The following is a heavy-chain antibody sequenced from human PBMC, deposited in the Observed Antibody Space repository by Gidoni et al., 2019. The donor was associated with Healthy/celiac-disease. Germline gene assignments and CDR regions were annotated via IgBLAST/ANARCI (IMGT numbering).Heavy chain of an antibody. J-gene: IGHJ4*02. V-gene: IGHV3-23*01. D-gene: IGHD6-13*01. CDR1: GFTFSSYV. Sequence: EVQLFESGGGLVQPGGSLRLSGEASGFTFSSYVMSWVRQAPGKGLEWVSAISGSVGSKYYADSVKGLFTISRDNSKNTLYLQMNSLRAEDTDVYYCAKVLPGIAAAGSRRISADFDYWGQGTLVTVSS. CDR3: AKVLPGIAAAGSRRISADFDY. CDR2: ISGSVGSK.